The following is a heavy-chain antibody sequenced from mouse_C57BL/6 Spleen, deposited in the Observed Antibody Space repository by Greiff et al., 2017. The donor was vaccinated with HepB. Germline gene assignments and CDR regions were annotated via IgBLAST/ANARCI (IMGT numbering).Heavy chain of an antibody. D-gene: IGHD2-5*01. Sequence: EVQLVESGGGLVQPGGSLKLSCAASGFTFSDYYMDWVRQTPEKRLEWVAYISTGGGSTNYPDTVKGQCTISRDNATNTRYLQLSLLKTEDTAMYYCARQYYSNYFYAMDYWGQGTSVTVSS. J-gene: IGHJ4*01. CDR2: ISTGGGST. V-gene: IGHV5-12*01. CDR1: GFTFSDYY. CDR3: ARQYYSNYFYAMDY.